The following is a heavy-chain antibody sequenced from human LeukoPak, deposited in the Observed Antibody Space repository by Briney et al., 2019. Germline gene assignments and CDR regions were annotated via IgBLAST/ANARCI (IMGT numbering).Heavy chain of an antibody. Sequence: GRSLRLSCAASGFTFSHYGMHWVRQAPGKGLELVAVIWFDGGKIQYPDSVKGRFTISRDNSKNTLYLQMNSLRADDTAVYYCVRGSGGDGYSYWGDYWGQGTLVTVSS. CDR3: VRGSGGDGYSYWGDY. J-gene: IGHJ4*02. D-gene: IGHD5-24*01. V-gene: IGHV3-33*01. CDR1: GFTFSHYG. CDR2: IWFDGGKI.